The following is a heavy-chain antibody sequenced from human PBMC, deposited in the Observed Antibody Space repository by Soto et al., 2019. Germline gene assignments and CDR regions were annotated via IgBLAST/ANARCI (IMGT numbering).Heavy chain of an antibody. CDR2: IDPSDSYT. CDR1: GYSFTSYW. V-gene: IGHV5-10-1*01. CDR3: ARTSMQSRGYSYGHGGMDV. J-gene: IGHJ6*02. D-gene: IGHD5-18*01. Sequence: EVQLVQSGAEVKKPGESLRISCKGSGYSFTSYWISWVRQMPGKGLEWMGRIDPSDSYTNYSPSFQGHVTISADKSISTAYLQWSSLKASDTAMYYCARTSMQSRGYSYGHGGMDVWGQGITVTVSS.